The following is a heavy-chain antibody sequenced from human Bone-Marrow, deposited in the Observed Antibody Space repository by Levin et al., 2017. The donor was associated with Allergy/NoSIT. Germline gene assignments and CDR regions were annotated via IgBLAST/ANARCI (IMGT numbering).Heavy chain of an antibody. J-gene: IGHJ4*02. CDR3: ARSPGGYSYGQTYYFDY. D-gene: IGHD5-18*01. V-gene: IGHV2-70*01. CDR2: IDWDDDK. Sequence: QTLSLPCTFSGFSLRTSGMCVSWIRQPPGKALEWLALIDWDDDKYYSTSLKTRLTISKDTSKNQVVLTMTNMDPVDTATYYCARSPGGYSYGQTYYFDYWGQGTLVTVSS. CDR1: GFSLRTSGMC.